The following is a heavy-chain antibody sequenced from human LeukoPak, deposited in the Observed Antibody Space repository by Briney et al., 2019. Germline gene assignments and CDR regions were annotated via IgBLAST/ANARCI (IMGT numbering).Heavy chain of an antibody. V-gene: IGHV4-39*01. CDR2: IYESGRT. CDR1: GGSISSGYHY. D-gene: IGHD6-13*01. Sequence: SETLSLTCTVSGGSISSGYHYWGWIRLPPGKGLEWIGSIYESGRTHYNPSLRSRITISVDTSKNQFSLELSSVTAADTAVYYCARGDSSSWSLFDYWGQGTLVTVSS. CDR3: ARGDSSSWSLFDY. J-gene: IGHJ4*02.